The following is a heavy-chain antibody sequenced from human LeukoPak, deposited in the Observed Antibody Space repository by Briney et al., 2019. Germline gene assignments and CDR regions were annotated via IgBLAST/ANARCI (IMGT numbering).Heavy chain of an antibody. V-gene: IGHV3-53*01. CDR1: GFTVSSDY. D-gene: IGHD2-2*01. J-gene: IGHJ4*02. CDR2: IYSGGST. Sequence: PGGFLRLSCAASGFTVSSDYMSWVRQAPGKGLEWVSVIYSGGSTYYADSVKGRFTISRDKSKNTVYLQMNSLRAEDTAVYYCARESSTGPSWGQGTLVTVSS. CDR3: ARESSTGPS.